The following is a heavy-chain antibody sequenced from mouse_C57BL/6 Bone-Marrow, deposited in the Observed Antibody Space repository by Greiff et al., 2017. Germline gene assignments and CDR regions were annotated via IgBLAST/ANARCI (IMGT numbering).Heavy chain of an antibody. J-gene: IGHJ4*01. D-gene: IGHD6-5*01. V-gene: IGHV1-15*01. CDR3: TRFLCAMDY. Sequence: LVESGAELVRPGASVTLSCKSSGYTFTDYEMHRVKQTPVHGLEWIGAIDPETGGTAYNQKFKGKAILTADKSSSTAYMELRSLTSEDSAVYYCTRFLCAMDYWGQGTSVTVSS. CDR1: GYTFTDYE. CDR2: IDPETGGT.